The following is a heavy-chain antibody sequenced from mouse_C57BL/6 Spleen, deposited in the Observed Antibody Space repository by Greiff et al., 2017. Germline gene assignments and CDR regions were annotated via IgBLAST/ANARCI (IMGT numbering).Heavy chain of an antibody. CDR1: GFTFSDYY. D-gene: IGHD1-2*01. Sequence: EVKLMESEGGLVQPGSSMKLSCTASGFTFSDYYMAWVRPVPEKGLEWVANINYDGSSTYYLDSLKSRFIISRDNAKNILYLQMSSLKAEDTATYYCARDSWNYFDYWGQGTTLPFSS. CDR3: ARDSWNYFDY. J-gene: IGHJ2*01. V-gene: IGHV5-16*01. CDR2: INYDGSST.